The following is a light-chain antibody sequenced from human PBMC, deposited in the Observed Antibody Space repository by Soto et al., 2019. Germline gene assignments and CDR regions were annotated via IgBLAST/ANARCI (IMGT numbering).Light chain of an antibody. V-gene: IGLV2-14*01. CDR3: SSYTSSSLVV. Sequence: QSALTQPASVSGSPGQSITISCTGTSSDVGGYNYVSWYQQHPGKATKLMIYEVSNRPSGVSNRFSGSKSGNTASLTISGLQAEDEADYYCSSYTSSSLVVFGGGTKVTVL. CDR1: SSDVGGYNY. J-gene: IGLJ2*01. CDR2: EVS.